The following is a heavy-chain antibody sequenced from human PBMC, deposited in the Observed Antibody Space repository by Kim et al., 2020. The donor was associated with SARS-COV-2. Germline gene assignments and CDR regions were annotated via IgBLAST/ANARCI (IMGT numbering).Heavy chain of an antibody. CDR2: LYYSGST. Sequence: SETLSLTCTVSGGSISSYYWSWIRQPPGKGLEWIGYLYYSGSTNYNPSLKSRVTISVDTSKSQFSLKLSSVTAADTAVYYCARVALGYCSSTSCHKGFDPWGQGTLFTVSS. CDR3: ARVALGYCSSTSCHKGFDP. V-gene: IGHV4-59*01. CDR1: GGSISSYY. J-gene: IGHJ5*02. D-gene: IGHD2-2*01.